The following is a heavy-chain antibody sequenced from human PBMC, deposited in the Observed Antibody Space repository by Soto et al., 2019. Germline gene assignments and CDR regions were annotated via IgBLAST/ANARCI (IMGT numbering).Heavy chain of an antibody. CDR1: GGSISSSNW. J-gene: IGHJ4*02. CDR2: IDHSGST. Sequence: QVQLQESGPGLVKPSGTLSLTCAVSGGSISSSNWWSWVRQPPGKELEWIGEIDHSGSTNYNPSLKSRLTILINKSMNQFSLTLSSVTAADTAVYYCARYSSSHVFDYWGQGTLVTVSS. CDR3: ARYSSSHVFDY. D-gene: IGHD6-13*01. V-gene: IGHV4-4*02.